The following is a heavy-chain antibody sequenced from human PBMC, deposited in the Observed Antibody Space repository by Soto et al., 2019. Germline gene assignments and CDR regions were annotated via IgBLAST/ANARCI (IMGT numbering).Heavy chain of an antibody. D-gene: IGHD4-17*01. CDR3: ASILYGANAFDY. J-gene: IGHJ4*02. Sequence: ILSLTCSVSGGSVTSYYWTWIRQTPGRGLHLIGYISYSGSTSYNPSLRGRVTISTDTSKNQLSLKLSSVTAADTAIYYCASILYGANAFDYWGQGALVTVSS. CDR2: ISYSGST. V-gene: IGHV4-59*02. CDR1: GGSVTSYY.